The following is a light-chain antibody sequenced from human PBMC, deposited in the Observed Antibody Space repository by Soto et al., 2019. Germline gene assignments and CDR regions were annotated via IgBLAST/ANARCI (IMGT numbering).Light chain of an antibody. CDR1: RSNIGSGYD. V-gene: IGLV1-40*01. CDR2: GNS. CDR3: QSYDSSLSCV. Sequence: QSVLTQPPSVSGAPGQRVTISCTGSRSNIGSGYDVHWYQQLPGTAPKLLIYGNSNRPSGVPDRFSGSKSGTSASLAITGLQAEDAADYYCQSYDSSLSCVFGTGTKLTVL. J-gene: IGLJ1*01.